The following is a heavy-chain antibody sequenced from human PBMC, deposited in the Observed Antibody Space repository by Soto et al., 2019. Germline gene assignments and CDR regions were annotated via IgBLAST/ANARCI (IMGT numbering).Heavy chain of an antibody. CDR3: AHTGYLRRIDY. CDR1: GFSLSTSGVG. J-gene: IGHJ4*02. Sequence: QITLKESGPTLVKPTQTLTLTCTFSGFSLSTSGVGVGWIRQPPGKALEWLALIYWDDDKRYSPSLKSRLTXTMXTSKNQVVLTMTNMDPVDTATYYCAHTGYLRRIDYWGQGTLVTVSS. D-gene: IGHD6-13*01. CDR2: IYWDDDK. V-gene: IGHV2-5*02.